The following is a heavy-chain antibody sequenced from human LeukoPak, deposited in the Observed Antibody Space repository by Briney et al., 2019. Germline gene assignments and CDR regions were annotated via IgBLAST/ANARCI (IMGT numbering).Heavy chain of an antibody. CDR2: IDCSRST. Sequence: PSETLSFTCTVYGCSISSSSYYWDWIRQPPGKGLEWIGSIDCSRSTYYNPSSKSRTTISVDTSNNQLFLRLTSVTGADTAVYYCARHQRGDYTFDYWGQGTLVTVSS. V-gene: IGHV4-39*01. CDR1: GCSISSSSYY. J-gene: IGHJ4*02. CDR3: ARHQRGDYTFDY. D-gene: IGHD4-17*01.